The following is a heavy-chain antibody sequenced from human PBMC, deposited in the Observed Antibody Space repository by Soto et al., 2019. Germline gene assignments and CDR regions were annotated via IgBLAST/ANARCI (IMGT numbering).Heavy chain of an antibody. CDR3: ARDCSGGSCYSNYYYGMDV. CDR1: GFPVSSNY. J-gene: IGHJ6*02. CDR2: IYSGGST. V-gene: IGHV3-53*05. Sequence: GESLKISCAASGFPVSSNYMSWVRQAPGKGLEWVSVIYSGGSTYYADSVKGRFTISRDNSKNTLYLQMNSLRAEDTAVYYCARDCSGGSCYSNYYYGMDVWGQGTTVTVSS. D-gene: IGHD2-15*01.